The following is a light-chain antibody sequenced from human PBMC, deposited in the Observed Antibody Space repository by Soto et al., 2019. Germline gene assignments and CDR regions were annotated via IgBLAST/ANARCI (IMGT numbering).Light chain of an antibody. CDR1: QDISNY. CDR3: QQYDNLRQWT. V-gene: IGKV1-33*01. Sequence: DIQMTQSPSSLSASVGDRVTITCQASQDISNYLNWYQQKPGKAPKLLIYDASNLETGVPSRFSGSGSGTDFTFTISSLQPEDIATYYCQQYDNLRQWTFGQGTKVEIK. CDR2: DAS. J-gene: IGKJ1*01.